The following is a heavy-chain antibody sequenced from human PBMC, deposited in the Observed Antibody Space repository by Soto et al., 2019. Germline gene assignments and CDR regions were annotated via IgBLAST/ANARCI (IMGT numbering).Heavy chain of an antibody. CDR3: ARGHGRFAH. CDR2: INHSGFT. V-gene: IGHV4-34*01. CDR1: GGSFTGYY. Sequence: QLQLHQSGAGLFNPSETLSLTCDVSGGSFTGYYWSWIRQPPGKGLEWIGEINHSGFTNYNPSLTGRVTISLDTSKSQFSLKLKSLTAADTAFYFCARGHGRFAHWGQGTLVTVSS. J-gene: IGHJ4*02.